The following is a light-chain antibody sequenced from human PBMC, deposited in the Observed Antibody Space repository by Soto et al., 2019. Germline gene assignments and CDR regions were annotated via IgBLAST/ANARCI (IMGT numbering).Light chain of an antibody. CDR3: QQRNVWHTIT. Sequence: FLKQSPATLSLSPWEIATLSCRASQSIHTSLAWYQQKSGKPPRLVIYDSTLRANGVPDRFGGSRSGTEFTLTINSLEPEDFAAYYCQQRNVWHTITFGQGTRLEIK. V-gene: IGKV3D-11*02. J-gene: IGKJ5*01. CDR2: DST. CDR1: QSIHTS.